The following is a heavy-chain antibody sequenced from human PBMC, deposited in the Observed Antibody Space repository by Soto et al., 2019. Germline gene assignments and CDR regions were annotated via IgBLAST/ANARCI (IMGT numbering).Heavy chain of an antibody. Sequence: QVQLVQSGAEVKKPGSSVKVSCKASGGTFSTYDICWVRQAPGQGLEWMGGIIPLFGTANYAQKFQGRANIIADESTRTAYMELRRLRSEDTAVYYCAINEGTDGYKFEYWGQGTLVTVSS. J-gene: IGHJ4*02. CDR1: GGTFSTYD. V-gene: IGHV1-69*01. D-gene: IGHD5-12*01. CDR3: AINEGTDGYKFEY. CDR2: IIPLFGTA.